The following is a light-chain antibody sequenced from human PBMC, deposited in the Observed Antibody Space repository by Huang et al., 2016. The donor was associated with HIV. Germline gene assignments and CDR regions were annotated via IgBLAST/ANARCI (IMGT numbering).Light chain of an antibody. Sequence: VMMSQSPATLAASPGERVTLSCGASQSVNTNLAWYQQKPGQPPRLLSYAASTSATGVPARFAGSGSGTEFTLTIDSLQSDDFAVYYCQQYNKWPPEYTFGQGTRLEIK. CDR1: QSVNTN. V-gene: IGKV3-15*01. CDR2: AAS. CDR3: QQYNKWPPEYT. J-gene: IGKJ2*01.